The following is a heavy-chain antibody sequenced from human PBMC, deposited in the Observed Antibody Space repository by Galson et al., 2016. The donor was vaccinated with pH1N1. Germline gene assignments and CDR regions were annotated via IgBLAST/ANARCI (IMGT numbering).Heavy chain of an antibody. CDR3: ARDQAFSVPHQLDF. Sequence: SLRISCAASEFTFNNYAMSWVRQAPGKGLEWVSYINNRGNIMYYADSVKGRFTISRDNAKNSLYLQMHSLRAEDTAIYYCARDQAFSVPHQLDFWGQGSLVTVSS. CDR1: EFTFNNYA. J-gene: IGHJ4*02. D-gene: IGHD2-2*01. CDR2: INNRGNIM. V-gene: IGHV3-48*03.